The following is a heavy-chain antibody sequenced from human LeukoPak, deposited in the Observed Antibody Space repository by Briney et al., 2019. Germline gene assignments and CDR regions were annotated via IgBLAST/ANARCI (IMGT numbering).Heavy chain of an antibody. V-gene: IGHV3-21*06. CDR2: ISSSSGYI. D-gene: IGHD6-19*01. Sequence: PGGSLRLSCAASGFTFSSYSMNWVRQAPGEGLEWISFISSSSGYIYNGASVKGRVTTSRDNAKNSLFLQMDSLRAEDTAIYYCVRSAPHPGPGWYPFDLWGQGTLVTVSS. J-gene: IGHJ4*02. CDR1: GFTFSSYS. CDR3: VRSAPHPGPGWYPFDL.